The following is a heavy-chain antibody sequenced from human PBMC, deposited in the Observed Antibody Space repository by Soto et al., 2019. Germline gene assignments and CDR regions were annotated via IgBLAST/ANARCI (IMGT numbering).Heavy chain of an antibody. V-gene: IGHV1-58*01. Sequence: SVKVSCKASGFTFTSSAVQWVRQARGQRLEWIGWIVVGSGNTNYAQKFQERVTITRDMSTSTAYMELSSLRSEDTAVYYCAADPLGFLESLDVWGQGTTVTVSS. CDR2: IVVGSGNT. CDR3: AADPLGFLESLDV. D-gene: IGHD3-3*01. J-gene: IGHJ6*02. CDR1: GFTFTSSA.